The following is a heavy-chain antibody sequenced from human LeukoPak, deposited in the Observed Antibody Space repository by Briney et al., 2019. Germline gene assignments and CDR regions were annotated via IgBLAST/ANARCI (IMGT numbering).Heavy chain of an antibody. J-gene: IGHJ4*02. CDR1: GFTFDDYA. Sequence: GGSLRLSCAASGFTFDDYAMHWVRQAPGKGLEWVSGISWNSGSIGYADSVKGRFTISRDNTKNSLYLQMNSLRAEDTALYYCAKAWFGELTPFDYWGQGTLVTVSS. D-gene: IGHD3-10*01. V-gene: IGHV3-9*01. CDR3: AKAWFGELTPFDY. CDR2: ISWNSGSI.